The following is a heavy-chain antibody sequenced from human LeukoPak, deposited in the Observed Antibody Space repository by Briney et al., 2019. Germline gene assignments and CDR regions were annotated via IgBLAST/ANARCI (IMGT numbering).Heavy chain of an antibody. CDR2: ISSSSSYI. Sequence: GGSLRLSCAASGFTFSSYSMNWVRQAPGKGLEWVSSISSSSSYIYYADSVKGRFTIPRDNAKNSLYLQMNSLRAEDTAVYYCARDKNLWFGELSDPFYYYGMDVWGKGTTVTVSS. J-gene: IGHJ6*04. CDR3: ARDKNLWFGELSDPFYYYGMDV. CDR1: GFTFSSYS. V-gene: IGHV3-21*01. D-gene: IGHD3-10*01.